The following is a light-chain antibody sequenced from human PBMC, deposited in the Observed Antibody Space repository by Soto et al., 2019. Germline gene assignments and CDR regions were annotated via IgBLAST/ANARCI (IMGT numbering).Light chain of an antibody. J-gene: IGKJ4*01. V-gene: IGKV3-20*01. CDR2: GAS. CDR3: QQYGSSPLT. Sequence: EIGLTQSPGALSLSPGERATLSCRASQSVSSSYLAWYQQKPGQAPRLLIYGASNRATGIPDTFSGSGSGTDFTLTISRLEPEDFAVYYCQQYGSSPLTFGGGTNVEIK. CDR1: QSVSSSY.